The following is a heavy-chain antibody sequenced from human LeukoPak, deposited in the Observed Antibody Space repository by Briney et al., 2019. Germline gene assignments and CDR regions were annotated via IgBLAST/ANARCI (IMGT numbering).Heavy chain of an antibody. V-gene: IGHV4-59*12. CDR3: ARARVVVVTDAFDI. Sequence: SETLSLTCTVSGXSISSYYWSWIRQPPGKGLEWIGYIYYSGSTNYNPSLKSRVTISVDTSKNQFSLKLSSVTAADTAVYYCARARVVVVTDAFDIWGQGTMVTVSS. CDR2: IYYSGST. CDR1: GXSISSYY. D-gene: IGHD3-22*01. J-gene: IGHJ3*02.